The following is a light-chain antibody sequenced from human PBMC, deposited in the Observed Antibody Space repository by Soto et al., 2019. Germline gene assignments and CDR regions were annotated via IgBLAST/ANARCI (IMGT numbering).Light chain of an antibody. CDR2: GVT. CDR1: HNDIGTYDY. CDR3: SSFTSNRIYV. V-gene: IGLV2-14*03. Sequence: QFALTQPTSVSGSPGQSITISCTGNHNDIGTYDYVSWYQQHPGRAPRLLIHGVTTRPSGISGRFSASKSGLTASLTISGLQPEDEADYYCSSFTSNRIYVFGPGTKVTVL. J-gene: IGLJ1*01.